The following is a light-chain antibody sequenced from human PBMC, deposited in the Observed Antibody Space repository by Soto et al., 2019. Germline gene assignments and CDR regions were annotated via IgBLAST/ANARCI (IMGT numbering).Light chain of an antibody. CDR2: KGT. CDR1: SSDIGAYNS. V-gene: IGLV2-23*01. Sequence: QSALAQPASVSGSPGQSITISCTGTSSDIGAYNSVSWYQQHPHRAPQVIIYKGTQRPSGVSNRFSGSTSGNAASLRISALQADDEADYFCCSSAPESTYVFXTGTKVTVL. CDR3: CSSAPESTYV. J-gene: IGLJ1*01.